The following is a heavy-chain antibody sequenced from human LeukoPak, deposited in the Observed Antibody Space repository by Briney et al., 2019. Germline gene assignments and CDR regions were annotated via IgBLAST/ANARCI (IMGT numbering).Heavy chain of an antibody. D-gene: IGHD6-6*01. CDR1: GFTFSSFD. V-gene: IGHV3-48*03. Sequence: PGGSLRLSCAASGFTFSSFDMNWVRQAPGKGLEWVSYISSSGDTISYADSVKGRFTISRDNAKNSLFLQMNRRRAEDTAVYYCTRESIALYWGQGTLVTVSS. CDR2: ISSSGDTI. J-gene: IGHJ4*02. CDR3: TRESIALY.